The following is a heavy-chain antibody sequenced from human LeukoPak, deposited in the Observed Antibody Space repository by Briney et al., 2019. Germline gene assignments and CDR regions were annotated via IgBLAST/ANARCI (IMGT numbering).Heavy chain of an antibody. CDR2: IIPILGIA. D-gene: IGHD3-22*01. Sequence: GASVKVSCKASGGTFSSYAISWVRQAPGQGLEWMGRIIPILGIANYAQKFQGRVTITADKSTSTAYMELSSLRSEDMAVYYCARAFASYYYDSSGYQLPGHVYYFDYWGQRTLVTVSS. CDR3: ARAFASYYYDSSGYQLPGHVYYFDY. J-gene: IGHJ4*02. V-gene: IGHV1-69*04. CDR1: GGTFSSYA.